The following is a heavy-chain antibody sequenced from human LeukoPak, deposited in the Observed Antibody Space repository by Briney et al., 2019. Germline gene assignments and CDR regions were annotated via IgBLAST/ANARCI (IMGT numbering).Heavy chain of an antibody. Sequence: KPSETLSLTCAVYGGSFSGYYWSWIRQPPGKGLEWIGEINHSGSTNYNPSLKSRVTISVDTSKNQFSLKLSSVTAADTAVYYCARGPYASHYYGSSPYGGAFDIWGQGTMVTVSS. CDR1: GGSFSGYY. CDR3: ARGPYASHYYGSSPYGGAFDI. V-gene: IGHV4-34*01. J-gene: IGHJ3*02. D-gene: IGHD3-22*01. CDR2: INHSGST.